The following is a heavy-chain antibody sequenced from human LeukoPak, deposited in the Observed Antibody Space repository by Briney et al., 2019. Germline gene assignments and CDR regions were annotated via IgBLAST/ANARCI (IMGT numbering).Heavy chain of an antibody. V-gene: IGHV3-48*04. J-gene: IGHJ4*02. Sequence: GGTLRLSCAASGFTFSSYGMNWVRQAPGKGLEWLSYISSSGSTKYYADSVKGRFTVSRDSANNSLYLQMSSLRAEDTAVYYCARSGPYSSGWNRRAYFDYWGQGTLVTVSS. CDR1: GFTFSSYG. CDR2: ISSSGSTK. D-gene: IGHD6-19*01. CDR3: ARSGPYSSGWNRRAYFDY.